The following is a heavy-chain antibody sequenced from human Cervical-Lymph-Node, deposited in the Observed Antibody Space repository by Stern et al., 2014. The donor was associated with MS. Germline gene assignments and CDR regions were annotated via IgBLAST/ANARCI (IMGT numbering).Heavy chain of an antibody. CDR2: IHPSGPA. Sequence: QVQLQESGPGLVKPSQTLSLTCTVSGGSISSGSDYWSWIRQPVGKGLEWIGRIHPSGPAYYTPSPKSRVTISPDTSRTKFSLRLNSATAADTAIYYCASGYRIFDYWGQGILVTVSS. CDR3: ASGYRIFDY. D-gene: IGHD5-18*01. V-gene: IGHV4-61*02. CDR1: GGSISSGSDY. J-gene: IGHJ4*02.